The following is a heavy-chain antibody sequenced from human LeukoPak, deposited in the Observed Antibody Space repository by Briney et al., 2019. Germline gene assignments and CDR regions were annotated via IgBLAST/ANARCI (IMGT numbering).Heavy chain of an antibody. CDR2: ISSSSSTI. J-gene: IGHJ4*02. CDR1: GFTFSSYS. CDR3: ARGCSSTSCCFDY. Sequence: AGGSLRLSCAASGFTFSSYSMNWVRQAPGKGLEWVSYISSSSSTIYYADSVKGRFTISRDNAKNSLYLQMNSLRAEDTAIYYCARGCSSTSCCFDYWGQGTLVTVSS. V-gene: IGHV3-48*04. D-gene: IGHD2-2*01.